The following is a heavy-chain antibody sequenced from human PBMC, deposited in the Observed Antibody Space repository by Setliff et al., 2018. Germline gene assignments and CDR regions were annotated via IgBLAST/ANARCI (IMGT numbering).Heavy chain of an antibody. CDR1: GITFKNAW. CDR3: ATGPRDSRDYMSWLDP. V-gene: IGHV3-15*01. D-gene: IGHD4-17*01. CDR2: IKSKGEAETA. Sequence: GESLKISCRASGITFKNAWMTWVRQAPGKGLEWVGRIKSKGEAETANYGVPVKGRFTISRDDSTNTIYLQMNRLNIEDTGFYYCATGPRDSRDYMSWLDPWGPGTLVTVSS. J-gene: IGHJ5*02.